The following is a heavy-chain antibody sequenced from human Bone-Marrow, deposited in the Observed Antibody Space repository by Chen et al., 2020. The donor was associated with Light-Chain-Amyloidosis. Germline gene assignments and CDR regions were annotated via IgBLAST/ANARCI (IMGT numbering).Heavy chain of an antibody. CDR1: GFTFSDYY. Sequence: QVQLVESGGGLVKPGGSLRLSCAASGFTFSDYYMSWIRQAPGKGLEWLSYIGSSGSTIYSADSVKGLFTISRDNAKNSLYLQMNSLRAEDTAVYYCARVMTTVTTCLDYWGQGTLVTVSS. J-gene: IGHJ4*02. D-gene: IGHD4-17*01. V-gene: IGHV3-11*01. CDR3: ARVMTTVTTCLDY. CDR2: IGSSGSTI.